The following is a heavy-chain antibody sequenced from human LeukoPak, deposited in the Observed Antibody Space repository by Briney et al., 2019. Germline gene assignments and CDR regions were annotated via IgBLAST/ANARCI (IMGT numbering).Heavy chain of an antibody. CDR3: AKALRGGWTRFDY. D-gene: IGHD6-19*01. J-gene: IGHJ4*02. CDR1: GFTFSSYA. CDR2: ISGSGGST. Sequence: GGSLRLSCAASGFTFSSYAMGWVRQAPGKGLEWVSAISGSGGSTYYADSVKGRFTISRDNSKNTLYLQMNSLRAEDTAVYYCAKALRGGWTRFDYWGQGTLVTVSS. V-gene: IGHV3-23*01.